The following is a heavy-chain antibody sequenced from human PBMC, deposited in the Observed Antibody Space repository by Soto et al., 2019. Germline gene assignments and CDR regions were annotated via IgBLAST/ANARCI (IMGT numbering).Heavy chain of an antibody. V-gene: IGHV4-31*03. CDR1: GGSISSGGYY. Sequence: SETLSLTCTVSGGSISSGGYYWSWIRQHPGKGLEWIGYIYYSGSTYYNPSLKSRVTISVDTSKNQFSLKLSSVTAADTAVYYCAKTGPGSYLSLDYWGQGTLVTVSS. J-gene: IGHJ4*02. CDR2: IYYSGST. D-gene: IGHD1-26*01. CDR3: AKTGPGSYLSLDY.